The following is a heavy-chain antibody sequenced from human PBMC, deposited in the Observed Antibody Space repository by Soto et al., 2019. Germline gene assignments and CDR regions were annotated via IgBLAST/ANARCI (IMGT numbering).Heavy chain of an antibody. J-gene: IGHJ4*02. CDR1: GGTFSSYA. CDR2: IIPIFGTA. CDR3: AREQGGVGASDY. D-gene: IGHD1-26*01. Sequence: VQLVQSGAEGKKPGSSVKVSCTASGGTFSSYAISWVRQAPGQGLEWMGGIIPIFGTANYAQKFQGRVTITADKSTSTAYMEVSSLRSDDTAVYYCAREQGGVGASDYWGQEPLVTVSS. V-gene: IGHV1-69*06.